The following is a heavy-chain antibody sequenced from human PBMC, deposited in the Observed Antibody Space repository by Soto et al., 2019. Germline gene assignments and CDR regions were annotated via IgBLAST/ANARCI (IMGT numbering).Heavy chain of an antibody. J-gene: IGHJ6*01. V-gene: IGHV5-10-1*01. CDR2: IDPSDSYT. D-gene: IGHD3-10*01. Sequence: GESLKISCKGSGYSFTSYWISWVRQMPGKGLEWMGRIDPSDSYTNYSPSFQGHVTISADKSISTAYLQWSSLKASDTAMYYCARHFYGSDGLDNGMDVCGQGTTVTVSS. CDR3: ARHFYGSDGLDNGMDV. CDR1: GYSFTSYW.